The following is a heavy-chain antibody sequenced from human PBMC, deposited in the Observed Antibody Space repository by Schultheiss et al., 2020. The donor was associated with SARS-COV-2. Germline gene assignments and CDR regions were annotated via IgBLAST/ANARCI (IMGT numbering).Heavy chain of an antibody. CDR3: ARDDRGWFDP. V-gene: IGHV3-48*04. J-gene: IGHJ5*02. CDR1: GFTFSSYS. CDR2: ISSSGSTI. Sequence: GGSLRLSCAASGFTFSSYSMNWVRQAPGKGLEWVSYISSSGSTIYYADSVKGRFTISRDNAKNSLYLQMNSLRAEDTAVYYCARDDRGWFDPWGQGTLVTVSS.